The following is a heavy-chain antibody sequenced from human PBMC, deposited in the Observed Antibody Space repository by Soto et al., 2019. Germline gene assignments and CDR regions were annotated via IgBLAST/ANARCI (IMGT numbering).Heavy chain of an antibody. Sequence: EVQLVESGGNLVQPGGSLRLFCAASGFTFSAFWMSWVRRAPGRGLEWVANIKEDGSETYYVDSVEGRFTISRDNAMKSLYLQMNSLRAEDTALYYCARGGSHSSDSWGQGALVTVSS. CDR3: ARGGSHSSDS. CDR1: GFTFSAFW. D-gene: IGHD1-26*01. J-gene: IGHJ4*02. V-gene: IGHV3-7*05. CDR2: IKEDGSET.